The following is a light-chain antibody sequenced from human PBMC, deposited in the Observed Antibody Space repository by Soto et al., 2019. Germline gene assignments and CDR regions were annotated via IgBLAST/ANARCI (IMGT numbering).Light chain of an antibody. CDR3: QQSYSTPLT. Sequence: DIQMTQSPSSLSASVGDRVTITCRASQNISSNLNWYQQRPGKAPKLLIYAAFSLQSGVPSRFSGSGSGTDFTLTVSSLQPEDFATYYCQQSYSTPLTFGGGTKVAIK. J-gene: IGKJ4*01. V-gene: IGKV1-39*01. CDR1: QNISSN. CDR2: AAF.